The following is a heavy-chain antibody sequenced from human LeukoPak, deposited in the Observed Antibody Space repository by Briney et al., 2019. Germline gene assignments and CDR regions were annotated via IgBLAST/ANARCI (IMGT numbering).Heavy chain of an antibody. D-gene: IGHD3-10*01. J-gene: IGHJ5*02. CDR1: GGSISSSSYY. CDR2: IYYSGST. CDR3: ARRAYYGSVNWFDP. Sequence: SETLSLTCTVSGGSISSSSYYWGWIRQPPGKGLEWIGSIYYSGSTYYNPSLKSRVTISVDTSKNQSSLKLSSVTAADTAVYYCARRAYYGSVNWFDPWGQGTLVTVSS. V-gene: IGHV4-39*01.